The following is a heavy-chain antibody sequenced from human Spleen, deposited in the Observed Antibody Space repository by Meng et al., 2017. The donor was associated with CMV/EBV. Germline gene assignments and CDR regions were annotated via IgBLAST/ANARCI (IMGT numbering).Heavy chain of an antibody. J-gene: IGHJ4*02. D-gene: IGHD5-18*01. CDR1: GGTFTKYA. CDR3: ARDQPPSGTAMVGYYFDH. V-gene: IGHV1-46*01. CDR2: INPSGGGT. Sequence: ASVKVSCKASGGTFTKYAISWVRQAPGQGLEWMGIINPSGGGTRYAQKFQGRITMTRDTSTSTIYMELSSLRSEDTAVYYCARDQPPSGTAMVGYYFDHWGQGTLVTVSS.